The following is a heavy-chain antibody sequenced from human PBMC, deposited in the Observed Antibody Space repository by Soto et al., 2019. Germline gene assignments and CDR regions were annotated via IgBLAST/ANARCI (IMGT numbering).Heavy chain of an antibody. J-gene: IGHJ5*02. CDR1: GYTFTSYG. Sequence: ASGKVSCKASGYTFTSYGISWVRQAPGQGLEWMGWISAYNGNTNYAQKLQGRVTMTTDTSTSTAYMELRSLRSDDTAVYYCAIEIGGLSWFDPWGQGTLVTVSS. CDR2: ISAYNGNT. CDR3: AIEIGGLSWFDP. D-gene: IGHD1-26*01. V-gene: IGHV1-18*04.